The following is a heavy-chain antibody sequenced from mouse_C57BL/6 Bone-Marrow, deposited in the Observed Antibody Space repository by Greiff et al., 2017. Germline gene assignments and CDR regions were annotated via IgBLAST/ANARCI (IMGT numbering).Heavy chain of an antibody. V-gene: IGHV1-64*01. CDR2: IHPNSGST. J-gene: IGHJ4*01. CDR3: ARVTTRYYYAMDY. D-gene: IGHD2-3*01. Sequence: QVQLQQPGAELVKPGASVKLSCKASGYTFTSYWMHWVKQRPGQGIEWIGMIHPNSGSTKYNEKFKSKATLTVDKSSSTAYMQLSSLTSEDSAVYYCARVTTRYYYAMDYWGQGTSVTVSS. CDR1: GYTFTSYW.